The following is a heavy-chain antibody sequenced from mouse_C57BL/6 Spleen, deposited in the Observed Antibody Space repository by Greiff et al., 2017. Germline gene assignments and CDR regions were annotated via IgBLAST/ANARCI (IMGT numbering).Heavy chain of an antibody. J-gene: IGHJ4*01. CDR3: ASDSAYAMDY. CDR1: GFTFSDYG. D-gene: IGHD2-12*01. V-gene: IGHV5-17*01. CDR2: ISSGSSTI. Sequence: EVKLVESGGGLVKPGGSLKLSCAASGFTFSDYGMHWVRQAPEKGLEWVAYISSGSSTIYYADTVKGRFTISRDNAKNTLFLQMTSLRSEDTAMYYCASDSAYAMDYWGQGTSVTVSS.